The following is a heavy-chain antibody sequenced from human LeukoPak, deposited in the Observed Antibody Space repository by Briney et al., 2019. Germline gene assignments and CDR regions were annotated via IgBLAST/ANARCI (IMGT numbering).Heavy chain of an antibody. CDR2: IYYSGST. CDR3: ARVSLAKNFDY. J-gene: IGHJ4*02. Sequence: SSETLSLTCTVSGGSISSGGYYWSWIRQHPGKGLEWIGYIYYSGSTYYNPSLKSRVTISVDTSKNQFSLKLSSVTAADTAVYYCARVSLAKNFDYWGQGTLVTVSS. CDR1: GGSISSGGYY. V-gene: IGHV4-31*03.